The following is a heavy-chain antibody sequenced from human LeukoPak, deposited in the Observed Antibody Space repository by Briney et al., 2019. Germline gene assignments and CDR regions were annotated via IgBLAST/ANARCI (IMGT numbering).Heavy chain of an antibody. V-gene: IGHV4-59*01. CDR1: GGSISSYY. J-gene: IGHJ4*02. CDR3: ARDSSGYDTLDY. D-gene: IGHD5-12*01. Sequence: PSETLSLTCTVSGGSISSYYWSWLRQPPGKGLEWIGYIYYSGSTYYNPSLKSRVTISVDTSKNQFSLKLSSVTAVDTAVYYCARDSSGYDTLDYWGQGTLVTVSS. CDR2: IYYSGST.